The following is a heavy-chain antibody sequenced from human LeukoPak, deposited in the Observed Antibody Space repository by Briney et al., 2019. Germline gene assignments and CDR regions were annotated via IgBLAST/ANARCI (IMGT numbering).Heavy chain of an antibody. V-gene: IGHV1-69*04. CDR2: IIPTLGIA. Sequence: GASVKVSCKASGGTFSSYAISWVRQAPGQGLEWMGRIIPTLGIANYAQKFQGRVTITADKSTSTAYMELSSLRSEDTAVYYCAVRWGSGHLHDILTGYDVDYWGQGTLVTVSS. D-gene: IGHD3-9*01. J-gene: IGHJ4*02. CDR3: AVRWGSGHLHDILTGYDVDY. CDR1: GGTFSSYA.